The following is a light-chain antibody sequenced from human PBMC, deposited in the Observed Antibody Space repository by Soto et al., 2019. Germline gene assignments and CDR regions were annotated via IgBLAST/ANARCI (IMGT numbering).Light chain of an antibody. CDR2: DVS. Sequence: QSVLTQPASVSGSPGQSITISCTGTSSDVGGYNYVSWYQQHPGKAPKLMMYDVSNRPSGVSNRFSGSKSGNTASLTISGLQAEDEADYYCSSLTSSSTPVVFGGGTKLTVL. CDR1: SSDVGGYNY. CDR3: SSLTSSSTPVV. V-gene: IGLV2-14*01. J-gene: IGLJ2*01.